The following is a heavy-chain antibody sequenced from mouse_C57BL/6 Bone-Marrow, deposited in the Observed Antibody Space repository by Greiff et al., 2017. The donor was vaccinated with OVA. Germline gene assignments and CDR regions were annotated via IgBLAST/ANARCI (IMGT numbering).Heavy chain of an antibody. CDR3: ARFKTSYYDLEGDYFDY. V-gene: IGHV5-9*01. CDR2: LSGGGGNT. CDR1: GFTFSSYT. J-gene: IGHJ2*01. D-gene: IGHD2-10*01. Sequence: EVKLMESGGGLVKPGGSLKLSCAASGFTFSSYTMSWVRQTPEKRLEWVATLSGGGGNTYYPDSVQGRFTISRDNAKNTLYLQMSSLRSEDTALYYCARFKTSYYDLEGDYFDYWGQGTTLTVSS.